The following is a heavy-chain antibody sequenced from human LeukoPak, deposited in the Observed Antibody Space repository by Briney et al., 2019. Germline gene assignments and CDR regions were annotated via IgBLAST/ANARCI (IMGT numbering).Heavy chain of an antibody. D-gene: IGHD3-3*01. J-gene: IGHJ4*02. CDR1: GFTFSSYA. CDR2: IKSKTDGGTT. Sequence: PGGSLRLSCAASGFTFSSYAMSRVRQAPGKGLEWVGRIKSKTDGGTTDYAAPVKGRFTISRDDSKNTLYLQMNSLKTEDTAVYYFFFFFFFFFFYFRGQGTLVTVSS. V-gene: IGHV3-15*01. CDR3: FFFFFFFFFYF.